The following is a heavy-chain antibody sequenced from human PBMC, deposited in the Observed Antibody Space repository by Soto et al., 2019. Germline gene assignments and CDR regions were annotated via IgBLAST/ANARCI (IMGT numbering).Heavy chain of an antibody. CDR3: ASDRTMVRGANYGMDV. D-gene: IGHD3-10*01. V-gene: IGHV4-59*01. J-gene: IGHJ6*02. CDR1: GGSISSYY. CDR2: IYYSGST. Sequence: PSETLSLTCTVSGGSISSYYWSWIRQPPGKGLEWIGYIYYSGSTNYNPSLKSRVTISVDTSKNQFSLKLSSVTAADTAVYYCASDRTMVRGANYGMDVWGQGTTVTVSS.